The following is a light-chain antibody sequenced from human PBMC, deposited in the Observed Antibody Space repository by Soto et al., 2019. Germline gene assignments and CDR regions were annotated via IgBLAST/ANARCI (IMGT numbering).Light chain of an antibody. Sequence: EIVLTQSPATLSLSPGDRATLSCRASQSVSSYLAWYQQKPGQAPRLLIYDASNRATGIPARFSGSGSGTDYTLTISSLEPEEFAVYYCQQRSNWPPRTFGQGTKVEIK. CDR1: QSVSSY. J-gene: IGKJ1*01. V-gene: IGKV3-11*01. CDR2: DAS. CDR3: QQRSNWPPRT.